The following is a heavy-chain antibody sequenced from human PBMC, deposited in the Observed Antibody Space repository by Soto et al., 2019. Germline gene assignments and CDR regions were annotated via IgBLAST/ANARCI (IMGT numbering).Heavy chain of an antibody. CDR2: IIPIFGTA. CDR3: ARDFSPYVLRFLEWC. V-gene: IGHV1-69*13. D-gene: IGHD3-3*01. CDR1: GGTFSSYA. J-gene: IGHJ3*01. Sequence: GASVKVSCKASGGTFSSYAISWVRQAPGQGLEWMGGIIPIFGTANYAQKFQGRVTITADESTSTAYMELSSLRSEDTAVYYCARDFSPYVLRFLEWCWGQGTMVTVSS.